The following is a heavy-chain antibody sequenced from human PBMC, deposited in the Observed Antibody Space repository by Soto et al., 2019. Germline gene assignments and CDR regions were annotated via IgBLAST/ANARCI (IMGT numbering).Heavy chain of an antibody. J-gene: IGHJ4*02. Sequence: ASVKVSCKASGYTFSSYAMHWVRQAPGQSLEWMGWINAGNGNTKYSQKFQGRVTITRDTSASTAYVELSSLRSEDTAVYYCARGPLMTSWSGYVVWGQGTLVTVSS. CDR2: INAGNGNT. CDR1: GYTFSSYA. CDR3: ARGPLMTSWSGYVV. D-gene: IGHD3-3*01. V-gene: IGHV1-3*01.